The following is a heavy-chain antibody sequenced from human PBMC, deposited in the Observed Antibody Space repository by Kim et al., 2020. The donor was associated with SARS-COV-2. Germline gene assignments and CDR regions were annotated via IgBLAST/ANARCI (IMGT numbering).Heavy chain of an antibody. CDR1: GFTFRIYG. D-gene: IGHD6-19*01. V-gene: IGHV3-23*01. CDR2: IGSSET. J-gene: IGHJ5*02. Sequence: GGSLRLSCEASGFTFRIYGMSWVRQVPGKGLEWVSTIGSSETYYEDLVKGRFTISRDDSKGVVHLQMNNLRAEDTAVYYCARDAVPRNSRWDWFDPWGRGTLVTVSS. CDR3: ARDAVPRNSRWDWFDP.